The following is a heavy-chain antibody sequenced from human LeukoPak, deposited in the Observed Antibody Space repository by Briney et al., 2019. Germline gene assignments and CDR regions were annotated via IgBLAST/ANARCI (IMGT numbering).Heavy chain of an antibody. V-gene: IGHV4-39*07. CDR3: AGHHYGSGTL. D-gene: IGHD3-10*01. CDR1: GGSISSSSYY. CDR2: IYYSGSI. Sequence: PSETLSLTCTVSGGSISSSSYYWGWIRQPPGKGLEWIGSIYYSGSIYYNPSLKSRVTISVDTSKNQFSLKLSSVTAADTAVYYCAGHHYGSGTLWGQGTLVTVSS. J-gene: IGHJ4*02.